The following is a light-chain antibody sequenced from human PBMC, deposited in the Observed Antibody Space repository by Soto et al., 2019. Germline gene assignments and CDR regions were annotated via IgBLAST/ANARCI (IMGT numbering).Light chain of an antibody. Sequence: QSALTQPASVSGSPGQSITISCNGTNSDVDGYDYVSWYQQHPGKAPKLIIFEVSNRPSGVSNRFSGSKSANTASLTISGLQAEDEADYYCSSYSRSSTYVFGTGTKLTFL. CDR2: EVS. CDR3: SSYSRSSTYV. J-gene: IGLJ1*01. V-gene: IGLV2-14*01. CDR1: NSDVDGYDY.